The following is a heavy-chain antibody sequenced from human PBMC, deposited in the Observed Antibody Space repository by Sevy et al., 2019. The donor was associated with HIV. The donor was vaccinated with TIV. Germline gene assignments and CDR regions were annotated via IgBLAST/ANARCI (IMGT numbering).Heavy chain of an antibody. V-gene: IGHV3-33*01. CDR2: IWYDGSNK. D-gene: IGHD5-12*01. Sequence: GGSLRLSCAASGFTFSNYGMHWVRQAPGKGLEWVAIIWYDGSNKYYADSVKGRFTISMENSKKTLYLQMNRLRGEDTAVYYCARDSADGYGFIWGQGTLVTVSS. CDR3: ARDSADGYGFI. CDR1: GFTFSNYG. J-gene: IGHJ4*02.